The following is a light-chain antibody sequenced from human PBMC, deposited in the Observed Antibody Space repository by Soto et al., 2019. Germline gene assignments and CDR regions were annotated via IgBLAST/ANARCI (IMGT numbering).Light chain of an antibody. CDR3: GSWDSSLTANV. CDR2: DDI. J-gene: IGLJ1*01. V-gene: IGLV1-51*01. Sequence: QSVLTQPPSVSAAPGQKVTISCSGTTSNVAKNFVSWYQQFPGKAPKLLIYDDIRRPSGIPDRFSASKSGTSATLGITGLQTGDEADYYCGSWDSSLTANVFGTGTKVTVL. CDR1: TSNVAKNF.